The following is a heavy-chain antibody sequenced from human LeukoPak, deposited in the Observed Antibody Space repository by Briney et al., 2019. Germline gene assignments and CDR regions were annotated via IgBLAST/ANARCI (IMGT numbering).Heavy chain of an antibody. D-gene: IGHD3-3*01. Sequence: GGSLRLSCAASGFTFSSYAMSWVRQAPGKGLEWVSAISGSGGSTYYADSVEGRFTISRDNSKNTLYLQMNSLRAEDTAVYYCTKALVDFWSGYSSYYFDYWGQGTLVTVSS. CDR3: TKALVDFWSGYSSYYFDY. CDR2: ISGSGGST. V-gene: IGHV3-23*01. CDR1: GFTFSSYA. J-gene: IGHJ4*02.